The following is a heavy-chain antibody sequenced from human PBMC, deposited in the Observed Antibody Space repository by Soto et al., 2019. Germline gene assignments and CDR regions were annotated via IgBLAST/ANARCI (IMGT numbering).Heavy chain of an antibody. V-gene: IGHV4-39*01. J-gene: IGHJ4*02. CDR1: GGSITSSSHF. D-gene: IGHD2-21*01. Sequence: SETLSLTCSASGGSITSSSHFWGWVRQPPGKGLEWIGTIYFTGNTYYTPSLKNRVSISVDTSKNSFSLNLTSVTAADTAVYFCARLVVVAPVANVWGQGALVTVSS. CDR3: ARLVVVAPVANV. CDR2: IYFTGNT.